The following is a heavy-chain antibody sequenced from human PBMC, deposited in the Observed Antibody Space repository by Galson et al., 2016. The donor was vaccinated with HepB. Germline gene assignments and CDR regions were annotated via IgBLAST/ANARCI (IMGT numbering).Heavy chain of an antibody. CDR2: ISPSGGST. J-gene: IGHJ4*02. D-gene: IGHD3-22*01. Sequence: SVKVSCKASGSTFNNYYIHWVRQAPGQGLEWMGIISPSGGSTSYAQKFQGRVTMTRDTSTSTVYMELSSLRSEDTALYYRAGDLGGAGHFYESSGYYYDPPDYWGRGTLVTVSS. CDR1: GSTFNNYY. V-gene: IGHV1-46*02. CDR3: AGDLGGAGHFYESSGYYYDPPDY.